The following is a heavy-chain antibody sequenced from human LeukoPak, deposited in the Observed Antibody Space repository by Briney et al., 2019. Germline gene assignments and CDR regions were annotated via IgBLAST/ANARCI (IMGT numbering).Heavy chain of an antibody. CDR3: ARDQRVTGRPDIDY. CDR1: GFTFRNHW. V-gene: IGHV3-74*03. Sequence: GKSLRLSCAASGFTFRNHWLHWVRQTPGKGLVWVSRISSDGSSTTYADSMKGRFTISRDNAKNTLYLQMNNLRAEDTAMYYCARDQRVTGRPDIDYWGQGTLVIVSS. CDR2: ISSDGSST. D-gene: IGHD6-6*01. J-gene: IGHJ4*02.